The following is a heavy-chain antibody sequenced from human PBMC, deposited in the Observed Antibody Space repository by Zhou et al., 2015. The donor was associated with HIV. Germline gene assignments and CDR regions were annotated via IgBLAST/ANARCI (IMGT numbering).Heavy chain of an antibody. CDR1: GGTFSSYA. Sequence: QVQLVQSGAEVKKPGSSVKVSCKASGGTFSSYAISWVRQAPGQGLEWMGGIIPIFGTANYAQKFQGRVTITADESTSTAYMELSSLRSEDTAVYYCARDDNACSSTSCYVGDSWFDPWGQGTLVTVSS. D-gene: IGHD2-2*01. CDR3: ARDDNACSSTSCYVGDSWFDP. J-gene: IGHJ5*02. CDR2: IIPIFGTA. V-gene: IGHV1-69*01.